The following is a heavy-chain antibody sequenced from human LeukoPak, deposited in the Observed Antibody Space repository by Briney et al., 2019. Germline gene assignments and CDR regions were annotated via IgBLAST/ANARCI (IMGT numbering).Heavy chain of an antibody. J-gene: IGHJ6*03. V-gene: IGHV4-39*07. CDR1: GGSISSSSYY. CDR2: IYYSGST. D-gene: IGHD6-13*01. CDR3: ARDTTAGYSSSWNYYYYYMDV. Sequence: PSETLSLTCTVSGGSISSSSYYWGWIRQPPGKGPEWIGSIYYSGSTYYNPSLKSRVTISVDTSKNQFSLKLSSVTAADTAVYYCARDTTAGYSSSWNYYYYYMDVWGKGTTVTVSS.